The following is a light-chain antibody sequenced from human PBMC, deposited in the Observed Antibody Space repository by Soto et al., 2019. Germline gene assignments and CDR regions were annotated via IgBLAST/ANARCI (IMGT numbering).Light chain of an antibody. Sequence: EIVMTQSPATLSVSPGERATLSCRASQSVSSNLAWHQQKPGQAPRLLIYGASTRATGIPARFSGSGSGTEFTLTISSLQSEDFAVYYCQQYNNWPISFGPGTKVDIK. CDR3: QQYNNWPIS. V-gene: IGKV3-15*01. CDR2: GAS. CDR1: QSVSSN. J-gene: IGKJ3*01.